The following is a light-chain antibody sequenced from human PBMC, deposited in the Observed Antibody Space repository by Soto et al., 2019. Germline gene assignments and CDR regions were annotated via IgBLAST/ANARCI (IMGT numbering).Light chain of an antibody. Sequence: QSVLTQPPSVSGAPGQRVTISYTGSSSNIGAGYDVHWYQQLPGTAPKLLISDTTNRPSGVPDRFSGSKSGTSASLAITGLQAEDEADYYCQSYDSSLSSHVIFGGGTKLTVL. J-gene: IGLJ2*01. CDR2: DTT. CDR3: QSYDSSLSSHVI. V-gene: IGLV1-40*01. CDR1: SSNIGAGYD.